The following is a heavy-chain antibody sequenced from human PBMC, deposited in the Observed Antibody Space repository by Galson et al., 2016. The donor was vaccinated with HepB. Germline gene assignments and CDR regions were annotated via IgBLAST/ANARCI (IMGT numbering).Heavy chain of an antibody. V-gene: IGHV1-18*01. CDR2: ISAYNGNT. CDR1: DYTFTSYG. Sequence: VKVSCKAFDYTFTSYGISWMRQAPGQGLEWMGWISAYNGNTNYAQKVQGRVTMTTDTSTSTAYMELRSLRSDDTAVYYCAREMTIFGVLDYWGQGTLVTVSS. D-gene: IGHD3-3*01. J-gene: IGHJ4*02. CDR3: AREMTIFGVLDY.